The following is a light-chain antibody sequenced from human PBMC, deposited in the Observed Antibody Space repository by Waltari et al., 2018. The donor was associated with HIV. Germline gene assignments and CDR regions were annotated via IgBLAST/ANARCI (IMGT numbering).Light chain of an antibody. J-gene: IGLJ3*02. Sequence: QSVLTQPPSASGAPGQRVTISCSGSSANIGNTVYWYQQLPGTAPKVLIYRDNPRPAGCPYRFSGSRSGTSASLDVSGLRSEDEANYICAAWDDILSGWVFGGGTKLTVL. V-gene: IGLV1-47*01. CDR1: SANIGNT. CDR2: RDN. CDR3: AAWDDILSGWV.